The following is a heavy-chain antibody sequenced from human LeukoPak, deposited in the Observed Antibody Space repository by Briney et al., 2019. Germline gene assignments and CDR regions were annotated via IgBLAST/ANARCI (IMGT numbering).Heavy chain of an antibody. J-gene: IGHJ4*02. CDR2: IIPIFGTA. Sequence: ASVKVSCKASGGTFSSYAISWVRQAPGQGLEWMGGIIPIFGTANYAQKVQGRVTMITEESMSTAYMELSCLRSEDTAVYYCARQLLWLREFKYYFDYWGQGTLVTVSS. CDR3: ARQLLWLREFKYYFDY. V-gene: IGHV1-69*05. D-gene: IGHD3-10*01. CDR1: GGTFSSYA.